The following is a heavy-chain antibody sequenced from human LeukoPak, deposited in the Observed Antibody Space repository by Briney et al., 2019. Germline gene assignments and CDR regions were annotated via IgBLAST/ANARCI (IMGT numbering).Heavy chain of an antibody. D-gene: IGHD4-11*01. CDR2: ITSSGNTM. J-gene: IGHJ5*02. V-gene: IGHV3-48*03. CDR1: GFTFSSYE. CDR3: ARLRSKYWFDP. Sequence: LAGGSLRLSCAASGFTFSSYEMNWVRQAPGKGLEWVSFITSSGNTMYYADSVKGRFTISRDNAKNSLYLQMNSLRADDTAVYYCARLRSKYWFDPGGQGTLVTVSS.